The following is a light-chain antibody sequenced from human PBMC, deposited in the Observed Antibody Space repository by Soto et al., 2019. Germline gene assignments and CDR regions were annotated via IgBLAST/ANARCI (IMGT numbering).Light chain of an antibody. CDR3: QQYNNWPPIT. Sequence: EIVMTQSPATLSLSPGERATLSCRASKSVASKLAWHQQKPGQAPRLLIYDASTRPTGTPARFIGSGSGTEFTLTITSLQSEDFAVYYCQQYNNWPPITFGQGTRLDIK. V-gene: IGKV3-15*01. CDR1: KSVASK. CDR2: DAS. J-gene: IGKJ5*01.